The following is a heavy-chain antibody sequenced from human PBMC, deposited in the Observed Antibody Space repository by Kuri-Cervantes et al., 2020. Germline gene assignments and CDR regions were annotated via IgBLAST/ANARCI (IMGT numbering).Heavy chain of an antibody. V-gene: IGHV3-9*01. CDR2: ISWNSGSI. Sequence: GGSLRLSCAASGFTFDDYAMHWVRQAPGKGLEWVSGISWNSGSIGYADSVKGRFTISRDNAKNSLYLQMNSLRAEDTAVYYCARDPHSFNWFDPWGQGTLVTVSS. CDR1: GFTFDDYA. CDR3: ARDPHSFNWFDP. J-gene: IGHJ5*02.